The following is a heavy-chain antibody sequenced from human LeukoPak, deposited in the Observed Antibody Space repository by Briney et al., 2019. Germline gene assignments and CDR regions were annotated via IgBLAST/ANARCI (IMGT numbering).Heavy chain of an antibody. D-gene: IGHD4-17*01. CDR2: IWYGGSNK. V-gene: IGHV3-33*01. J-gene: IGHJ3*02. Sequence: GRSLRLSCAASGFTFSSYGMHWVRQAPGKGLEWVAVIWYGGSNKYYADSVKGRFTVSRDNSKNTVYLQMNSLRAEDTAVYYCARDPGDYVGNDAFDIWGQETMVTVSS. CDR1: GFTFSSYG. CDR3: ARDPGDYVGNDAFDI.